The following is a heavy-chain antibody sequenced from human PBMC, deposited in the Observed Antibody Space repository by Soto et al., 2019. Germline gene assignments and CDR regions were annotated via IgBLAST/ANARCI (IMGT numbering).Heavy chain of an antibody. CDR3: ARAWFGELSGYYYYGMDV. V-gene: IGHV1-69*13. D-gene: IGHD3-10*01. J-gene: IGHJ6*02. CDR2: IIPIFGTA. CDR1: GGTFSRYA. Sequence: GASVKVSCKASGGTFSRYAISWVRQAPGQGLEWMGGIIPIFGTANYAPKFQGRVTITADESTSTAYMELSSLRSEDTAVYYCARAWFGELSGYYYYGMDVWGQGTTVTVSS.